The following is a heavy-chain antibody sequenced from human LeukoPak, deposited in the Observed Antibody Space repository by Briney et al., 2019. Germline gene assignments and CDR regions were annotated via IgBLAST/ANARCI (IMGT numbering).Heavy chain of an antibody. D-gene: IGHD4/OR15-4a*01. CDR1: GGSISSSC. V-gene: IGHV4-59*01. CDR2: IYYSGST. J-gene: IGHJ4*02. CDR3: ARDHSGTNYVMD. Sequence: SETLSLTCTVSGGSISSSCWSWIRQPPGKGLEWIAYIYYSGSTNYNPSLKSRVTISVDTSKSQFSLKLRSVTAADTAVYYCARDHSGTNYVMDWGQGTLVTVSS.